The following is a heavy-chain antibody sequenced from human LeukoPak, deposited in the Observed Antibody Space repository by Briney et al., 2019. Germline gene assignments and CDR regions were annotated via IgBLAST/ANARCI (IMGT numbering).Heavy chain of an antibody. V-gene: IGHV4-39*01. D-gene: IGHD2-15*01. Sequence: SETLSLICTVSRGSISSNSYYWGWLRQPPGKGLECIGSIYYTGTTYYNPSLKSRVTMSVDTSKNQFSLKLSSVTAADTALYYCARQSNGYFDYWGQGTLVTVSS. CDR3: ARQSNGYFDY. CDR1: RGSISSNSYY. CDR2: IYYTGTT. J-gene: IGHJ4*02.